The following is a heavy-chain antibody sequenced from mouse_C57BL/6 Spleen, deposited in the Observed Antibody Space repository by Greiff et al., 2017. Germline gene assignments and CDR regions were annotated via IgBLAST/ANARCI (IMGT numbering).Heavy chain of an antibody. D-gene: IGHD1-1*01. J-gene: IGHJ3*01. CDR3: TTSYYGSSYGWFAY. CDR1: GFNIKDYY. Sequence: VQLQQSGAELVRPGASVKLSCTASGFNIKDYYMHWVKQRPEQGLEWIGRIDPEDGDTEYAPKFQGKATMTADTSSNTAYLQLSSLTSEYTAVYYCTTSYYGSSYGWFAYWGQGTLVTVSA. CDR2: IDPEDGDT. V-gene: IGHV14-1*01.